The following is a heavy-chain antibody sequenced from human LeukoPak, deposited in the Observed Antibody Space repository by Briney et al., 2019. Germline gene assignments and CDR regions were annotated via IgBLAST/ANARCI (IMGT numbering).Heavy chain of an antibody. V-gene: IGHV1-2*02. Sequence: ASVKVSCKASGYTFTGYYMHWVRQVPGQGLEWMGWINPNSGGTNYAQKFQGRVTMTRDTSISTAYMELSRLRSDDTAVYYCARGPGRWLPEIYYFDCWGQGTLVTVSS. CDR1: GYTFTGYY. J-gene: IGHJ4*02. CDR3: ARGPGRWLPEIYYFDC. CDR2: INPNSGGT. D-gene: IGHD5-24*01.